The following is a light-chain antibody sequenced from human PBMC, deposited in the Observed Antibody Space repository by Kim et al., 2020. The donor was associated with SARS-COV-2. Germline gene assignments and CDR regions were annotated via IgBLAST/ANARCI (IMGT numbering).Light chain of an antibody. V-gene: IGKV3-11*01. Sequence: LSPGDRATLSCRASQSGTKYLAWYQHKPGQTPRLLIYDASNRATGIPARFSGSGSGTDFTLTISSLEPEDFAVYYCQQRSHWPRTFGQGTKVDIK. J-gene: IGKJ1*01. CDR3: QQRSHWPRT. CDR2: DAS. CDR1: QSGTKY.